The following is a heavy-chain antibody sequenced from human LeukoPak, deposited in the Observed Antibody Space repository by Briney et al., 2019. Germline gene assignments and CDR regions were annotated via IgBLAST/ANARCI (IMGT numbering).Heavy chain of an antibody. CDR3: ARGRYGGNSIRWFDP. Sequence: ASVKVSCETSGYTFTAYYIHWVRQAPGQGLEWMGIINPSGGSTSYAQKFQGRVTMTRDMSTSTVYMELSSLRSEDTAVYYCARGRYGGNSIRWFDPWGQGTLVTVSS. J-gene: IGHJ5*02. CDR2: INPSGGST. D-gene: IGHD4-23*01. CDR1: GYTFTAYY. V-gene: IGHV1-46*01.